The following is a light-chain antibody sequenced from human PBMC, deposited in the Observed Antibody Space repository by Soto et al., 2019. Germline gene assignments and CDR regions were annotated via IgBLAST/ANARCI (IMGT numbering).Light chain of an antibody. CDR1: QSISSR. Sequence: DIQMTQSPSTLSASVGDRVTITCRASQSISSRLAWYQKKPGKAPKLLIYDALNLESGVPSRFSGSGSGTEFTLSIGSLEPEDLAVYYCQQRDDWPFTFGPGTKVDI. CDR2: DAL. V-gene: IGKV1-5*01. CDR3: QQRDDWPFT. J-gene: IGKJ3*01.